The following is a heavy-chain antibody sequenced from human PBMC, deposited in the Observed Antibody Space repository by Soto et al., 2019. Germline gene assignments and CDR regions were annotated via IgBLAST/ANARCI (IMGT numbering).Heavy chain of an antibody. D-gene: IGHD2-15*01. Sequence: EVQLLESGGGLVQPGGSLRLSCAASGFTFSTYALTWDRQAPGKGLEWVSSIGTHADTTYYVDSVKGRFSISRDNSKNTVYLQMSSLSAEDTTVYSCARPSVEVAVNEAFDIWDRGTMITVSS. J-gene: IGHJ3*02. CDR2: IGTHADTT. CDR3: ARPSVEVAVNEAFDI. CDR1: GFTFSTYA. V-gene: IGHV3-23*01.